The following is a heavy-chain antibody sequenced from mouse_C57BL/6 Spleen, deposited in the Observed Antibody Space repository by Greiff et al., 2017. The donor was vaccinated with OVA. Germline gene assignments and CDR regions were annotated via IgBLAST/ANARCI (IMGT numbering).Heavy chain of an antibody. J-gene: IGHJ3*01. CDR1: GFTFSDYG. V-gene: IGHV5-17*01. Sequence: EVKLMESGGGLVKPGGSLKLSCAASGFTFSDYGMHWVRQAPGKGLEWVAYISSGSSTIYYADKVKGRFTISRDNAKNTLFLQMTSLRSEDTAMYYCARGDPFAYWGQGTLVTVSA. CDR3: ARGDPFAY. CDR2: ISSGSSTI.